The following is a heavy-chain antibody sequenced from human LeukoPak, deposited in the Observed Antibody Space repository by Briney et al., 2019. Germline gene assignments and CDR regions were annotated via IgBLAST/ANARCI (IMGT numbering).Heavy chain of an antibody. CDR2: IYYSGTT. CDR3: ARANHYSDSGGYYYALDY. J-gene: IGHJ4*02. V-gene: IGHV4-59*01. CDR1: GGSISSYY. D-gene: IGHD3-22*01. Sequence: SEALSLTCTVSGGSISSYYWNWIRQPPGRGLEWVGYIYYSGTTNYDPSLKSRVTISVDTSKNQFSLELTSVTAADTAVYCCARANHYSDSGGYYYALDYWGQGTLVTVSS.